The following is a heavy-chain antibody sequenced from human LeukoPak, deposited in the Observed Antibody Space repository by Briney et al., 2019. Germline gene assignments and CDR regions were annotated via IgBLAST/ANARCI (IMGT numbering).Heavy chain of an antibody. CDR2: INHSGST. CDR1: GGSFSGYY. CDR3: ASLVAGGFPDYYYYMDV. V-gene: IGHV4-34*01. Sequence: PSETLSLTCAVYGGSFSGYYWSWLRQPPGKGLEWIGEINHSGSTNDNPSLKSRVTIAVDTSKHQFALKLSSVTAADTAVYYCASLVAGGFPDYYYYMDVWGKGTTVTVSS. J-gene: IGHJ6*03. D-gene: IGHD6-19*01.